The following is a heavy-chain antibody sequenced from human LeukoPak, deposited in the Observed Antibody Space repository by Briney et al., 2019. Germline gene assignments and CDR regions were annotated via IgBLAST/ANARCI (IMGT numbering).Heavy chain of an antibody. CDR3: ARDPSLGDGYKPFDY. J-gene: IGHJ4*02. CDR1: GFTSSSYS. D-gene: IGHD5-24*01. CDR2: ISSSSSYI. V-gene: IGHV3-21*01. Sequence: GGSLRLSCAAPGFTSSSYSMNWVRQAPGKGLEWVSSISSSSSYIYYADSVKGRFTISRDNAKNSLYLQMNSLRAEDTAVYYCARDPSLGDGYKPFDYWGQGTLVTVSS.